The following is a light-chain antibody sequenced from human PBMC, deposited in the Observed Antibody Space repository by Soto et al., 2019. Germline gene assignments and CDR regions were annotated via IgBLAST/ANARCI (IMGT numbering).Light chain of an antibody. CDR3: QQYNTWPPIT. J-gene: IGKJ5*01. V-gene: IGKV3-15*01. Sequence: EIVMTQSPATLSVSPGERATLSCRASQSVSNNLAWYQQKPGQAPRLLISGASTRASGIPARFSGGGSGQEFTLTISSMHSEDLGIYYCQQYNTWPPITFGQGTRREIK. CDR2: GAS. CDR1: QSVSNN.